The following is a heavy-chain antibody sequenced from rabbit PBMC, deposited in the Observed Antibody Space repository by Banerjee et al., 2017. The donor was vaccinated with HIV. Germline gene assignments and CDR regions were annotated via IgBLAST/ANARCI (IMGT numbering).Heavy chain of an antibody. V-gene: IGHV1S43*01. CDR1: GIAFSSYYY. J-gene: IGHJ4*01. D-gene: IGHD6-1*01. CDR3: ARRGVYTYGGAGYPLYYFNL. CDR2: MYSGSIGT. Sequence: QQQLEESGGGLVKPGGTLPLTCKASGIAFSSYYYMCWVRQAGKGRELIACMYSGSIGTWYASWVNGRFTISRSTSLNTVDLKMTSLTAADTATYFCARRGVYTYGGAGYPLYYFNLWGQGTLVTVS.